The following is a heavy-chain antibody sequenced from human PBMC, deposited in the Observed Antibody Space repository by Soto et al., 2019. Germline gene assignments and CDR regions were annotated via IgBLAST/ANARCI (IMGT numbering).Heavy chain of an antibody. J-gene: IGHJ4*01. CDR2: IYYTGTT. D-gene: IGHD2-21*01. Sequence: SETLSLTCTVSGDSISSSYWSWIRQPPGKGLEWIGYIYYTGTTDYNPSLRSRATISVDTSGSQFSLKLSSVTAADTAVYYCARYVHGDGYPNYFD. V-gene: IGHV4-59*08. CDR1: GDSISSSY. CDR3: ARYVHGDGYPNYFD.